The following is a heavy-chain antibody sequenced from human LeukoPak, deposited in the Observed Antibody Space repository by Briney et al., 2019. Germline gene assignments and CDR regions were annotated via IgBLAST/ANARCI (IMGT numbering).Heavy chain of an antibody. CDR3: ARDSRNCGGDCFSDS. V-gene: IGHV3-53*04. D-gene: IGHD2-21*02. CDR1: GFTFSSYA. CDR2: IYSGGST. J-gene: IGHJ4*02. Sequence: GGSLRLSCAASGFTFSSYAMSWVRQAPGKGLEWVSVIYSGGSTYYADSVKGRFTISRHNSRNTLYLQMNSLGPEDTAVYYCARDSRNCGGDCFSDSWGQGTLVTVSS.